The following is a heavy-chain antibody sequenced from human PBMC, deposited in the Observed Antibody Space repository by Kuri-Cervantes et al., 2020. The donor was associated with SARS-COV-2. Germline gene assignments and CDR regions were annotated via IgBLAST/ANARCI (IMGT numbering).Heavy chain of an antibody. CDR2: IYSSGST. J-gene: IGHJ2*01. CDR1: NGSIRSSSYY. V-gene: IGHV4-39*01. Sequence: GSLRLSCSVSNGSIRSSSYYWGWIRQPPGKGLEWIGSIYSSGSTYYNPSLKSRVTISLETSKNQFSLKLSSVTAADTAVYYCARGRGIAAAGTGSPAPGYFDLWGRGTLVTVSS. D-gene: IGHD6-13*01. CDR3: ARGRGIAAAGTGSPAPGYFDL.